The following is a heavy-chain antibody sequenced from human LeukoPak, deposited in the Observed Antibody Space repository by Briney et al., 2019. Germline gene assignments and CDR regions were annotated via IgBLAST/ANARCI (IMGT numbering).Heavy chain of an antibody. Sequence: SQTLSLTCTVSGGSISSGDYYWSWIRQPPGKGLEWIGYIYYSGSTYYNPSLKSRVTISVDTSKNQFSLKLSSVTAADTAVYYCARDLLNEGDHLDYWGQGTLVTVSS. J-gene: IGHJ4*02. V-gene: IGHV4-30-4*01. CDR1: GGSISSGDYY. CDR3: ARDLLNEGDHLDY. CDR2: IYYSGST. D-gene: IGHD2-21*02.